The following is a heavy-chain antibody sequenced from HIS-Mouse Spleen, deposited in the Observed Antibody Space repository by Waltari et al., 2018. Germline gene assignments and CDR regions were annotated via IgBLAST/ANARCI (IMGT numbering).Heavy chain of an antibody. CDR1: GGSFSGYY. CDR2: INHSGST. CDR3: ARGGDRITGKRPTYYYGMDV. V-gene: IGHV4-34*01. Sequence: QVQLQQWGAGLLKPSETLSLTCAVYGGSFSGYYWSWIRQPPGKGLEWIGEINHSGSTNYNPSLKSRVTISVDTSKNQFSLKLSSVTAADTAVYYCARGGDRITGKRPTYYYGMDVWGQGTTVTVSS. J-gene: IGHJ6*02. D-gene: IGHD1-20*01.